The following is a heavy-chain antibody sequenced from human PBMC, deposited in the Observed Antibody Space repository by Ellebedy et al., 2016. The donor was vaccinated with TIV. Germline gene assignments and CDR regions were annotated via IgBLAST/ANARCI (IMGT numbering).Heavy chain of an antibody. V-gene: IGHV3-11*01. CDR1: GFTFSDSY. CDR2: ISCSGNTI. J-gene: IGHJ4*02. Sequence: GESLKISCAASGFTFSDSYMTWIRQAPGKGLEWVSYISCSGNTIYYAESVKGRFTISRDNPKNRLYLRMDSLRAEDTAVYYCAGPRAYLDYWGQGTLVTVSS. CDR3: AGPRAYLDY.